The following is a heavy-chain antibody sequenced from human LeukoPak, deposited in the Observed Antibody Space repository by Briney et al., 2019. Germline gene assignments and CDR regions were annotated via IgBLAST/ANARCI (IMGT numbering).Heavy chain of an antibody. J-gene: IGHJ6*03. CDR1: GFTFSSYS. D-gene: IGHD3-3*01. CDR3: ASLEDYYYYMDV. Sequence: KPGGSLRLSCAASGFTFSSYSMNWVRQAPGKGLEWVSSISSSSSYIYYADSVKGRFTISRDNAKNSLYLQMNSLRAEDTAVYYYASLEDYYYYMDVWGKGTTVTVSS. V-gene: IGHV3-21*01. CDR2: ISSSSSYI.